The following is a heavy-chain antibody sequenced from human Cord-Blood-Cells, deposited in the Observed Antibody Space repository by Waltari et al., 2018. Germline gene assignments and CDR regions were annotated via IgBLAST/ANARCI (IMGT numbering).Heavy chain of an antibody. D-gene: IGHD2-2*01. CDR2: SNSDGSST. V-gene: IGHV3-74*01. CDR1: GFTFSSYW. Sequence: EVQLVESGGGLVQPGGSLRLSCAASGFTFSSYWMHWVRQAPGKGLVWVSRSNSDGSSTSYADSVKGRFTISRDNAKNTLYLQMNSLRAEDTAVYYCARAYCSSTSCYYFDYWGQGTLVTVSS. J-gene: IGHJ4*02. CDR3: ARAYCSSTSCYYFDY.